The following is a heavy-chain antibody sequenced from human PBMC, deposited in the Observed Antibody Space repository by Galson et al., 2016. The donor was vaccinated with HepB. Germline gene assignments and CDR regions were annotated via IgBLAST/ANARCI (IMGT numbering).Heavy chain of an antibody. J-gene: IGHJ4*02. Sequence: SVKVSCKASGGPFSSYAFTWVRQAPGQGLEWIGGIIPIFGTPIYAQEFQDRVTITANKSTSTAYMELSNLTSDDTAVLYCTRDRSTVTPFSLDYWGQGTLVTVSS. CDR3: TRDRSTVTPFSLDY. CDR1: GGPFSSYA. D-gene: IGHD4-17*01. V-gene: IGHV1-69*06. CDR2: IIPIFGTP.